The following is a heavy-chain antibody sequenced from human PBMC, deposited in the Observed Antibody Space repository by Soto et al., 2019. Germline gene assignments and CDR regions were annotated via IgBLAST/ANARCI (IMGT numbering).Heavy chain of an antibody. Sequence: QITLKESGPTLVKPTQTLTLTCTFSGFSLSTSGVGVGWIRQPPGKALEWLALIYWDDDKRYSPSLKSRLTITKDTSKNQVVLTMTNMDPVDTATYYCAHLFVAAPMAWYFDLWGRGTLVTVSS. V-gene: IGHV2-5*02. CDR2: IYWDDDK. CDR3: AHLFVAAPMAWYFDL. D-gene: IGHD6-19*01. J-gene: IGHJ2*01. CDR1: GFSLSTSGVG.